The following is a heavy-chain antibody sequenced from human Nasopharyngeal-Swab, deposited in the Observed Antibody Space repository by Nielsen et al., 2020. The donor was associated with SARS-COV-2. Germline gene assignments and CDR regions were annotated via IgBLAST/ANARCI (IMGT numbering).Heavy chain of an antibody. D-gene: IGHD2/OR15-2a*01. V-gene: IGHV3-30-3*01. J-gene: IGHJ6*03. Sequence: GESLKISCAASGFTFSSYGFYWVRQAPGKGLEWVAAITYDGTNKYYADSVKGRFTISSDNSKNTLYLQMNRLRTEEAALYYCARDGEYCRRPKCFIDSNYIDVWGTGTTVTVSS. CDR3: ARDGEYCRRPKCFIDSNYIDV. CDR1: GFTFSSYG. CDR2: ITYDGTNK.